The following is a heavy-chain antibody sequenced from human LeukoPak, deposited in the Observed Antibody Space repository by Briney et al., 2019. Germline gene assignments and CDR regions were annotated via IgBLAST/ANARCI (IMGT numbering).Heavy chain of an antibody. V-gene: IGHV3-33*01. CDR2: IWYDGSNK. CDR3: ARDDGSSGYRGPIDY. CDR1: GFIFSNYG. J-gene: IGHJ4*02. Sequence: GRSLRLSCAASGFIFSNYGMHWVRQAPGKGLEWVAVIWYDGSNKYYGDSVKGRFTISRDNSKNTLYLQMNSLRAEDTAVYYCARDDGSSGYRGPIDYWGQGTLVTVSS. D-gene: IGHD3-22*01.